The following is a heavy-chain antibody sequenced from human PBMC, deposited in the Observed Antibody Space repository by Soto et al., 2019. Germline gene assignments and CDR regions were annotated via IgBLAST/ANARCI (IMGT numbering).Heavy chain of an antibody. CDR2: ISANNGNT. CDR3: ARAYPPGLLDP. J-gene: IGHJ5*02. Sequence: GASVKVSCKASGYTFTSYGISWVRQAPGQGLEWMGWISANNGNTKYAQNFQGRVTMTTDTSTSTAYMELRSLRSDDTAVYYCARAYPPGLLDPWGQGTLVTVSS. CDR1: GYTFTSYG. V-gene: IGHV1-18*01. D-gene: IGHD2-15*01.